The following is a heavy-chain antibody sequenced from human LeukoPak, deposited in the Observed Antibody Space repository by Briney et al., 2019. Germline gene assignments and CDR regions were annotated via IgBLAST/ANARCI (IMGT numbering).Heavy chain of an antibody. CDR1: GFSFSDYY. Sequence: MTGGSLRLSCTASGFSFSDYYMSWIRQAPGKGLEWISYISSRSTYISDADSVKGRFTISRDNAKNLLFLQMNSLRVEDTALYYCAGGGTGAFDYWGQGILVTVSS. V-gene: IGHV3-11*06. CDR2: ISSRSTYI. D-gene: IGHD2-8*02. J-gene: IGHJ4*02. CDR3: AGGGTGAFDY.